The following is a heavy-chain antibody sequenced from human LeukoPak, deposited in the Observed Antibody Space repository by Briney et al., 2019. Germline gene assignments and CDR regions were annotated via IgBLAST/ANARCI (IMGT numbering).Heavy chain of an antibody. CDR3: ARYDSRGSASTRFDY. V-gene: IGHV4-38-2*01. CDR1: GYPLGKNYY. D-gene: IGHD3-16*01. CDR2: IYGTRST. Sequence: SETLSLTCAVSGYPLGKNYYWGWIRQPPGKGLEWIGRIYGTRSTSYNPSLMNRVTMSVDTSRNHLSLQLTSVTAADTAVYYCARYDSRGSASTRFDYWGQGILVTISS. J-gene: IGHJ4*02.